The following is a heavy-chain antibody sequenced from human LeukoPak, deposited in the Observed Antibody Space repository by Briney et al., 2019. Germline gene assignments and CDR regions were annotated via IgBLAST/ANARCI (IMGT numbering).Heavy chain of an antibody. CDR2: MKPDGTEK. V-gene: IGHV3-7*03. CDR3: AKGGPTGSNYFDF. CDR1: GFSFSSYW. J-gene: IGHJ4*02. D-gene: IGHD1-26*01. Sequence: PGGSLRLSCVASGFSFSSYWINWVRQAPGEGLEWVAHMKPDGTEKYYLDSVKGRFTISRDNSKTTLYLQMNSLRADDTAVYYCAKGGPTGSNYFDFWGQGTLVTVSS.